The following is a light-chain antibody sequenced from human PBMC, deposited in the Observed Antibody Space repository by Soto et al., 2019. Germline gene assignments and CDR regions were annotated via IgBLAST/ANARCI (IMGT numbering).Light chain of an antibody. Sequence: ETVMPQSPATLSVSPGERATLSCMASQSVSSNYLAWYQQKPGQTPRLLIYGASSRATGIPDRFSGSGSGTDFTLTISRLEPEDFAVYYCQRYGRSPPITFGQGTRLEIK. CDR2: GAS. V-gene: IGKV3-20*01. CDR3: QRYGRSPPIT. J-gene: IGKJ5*01. CDR1: QSVSSNY.